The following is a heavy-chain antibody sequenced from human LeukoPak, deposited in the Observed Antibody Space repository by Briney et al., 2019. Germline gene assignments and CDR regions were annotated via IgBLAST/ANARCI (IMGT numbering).Heavy chain of an antibody. CDR1: GGSISSSSYY. CDR3: ARLSFSGYGGPMATAY. V-gene: IGHV4-39*01. J-gene: IGHJ4*02. D-gene: IGHD4-23*01. CDR2: IYYSGST. Sequence: SETLSLTCTVSGGSISSSSYYWGWIRQPPGKGLEWIGSIYYSGSTYYNPSLKSRVTISVDTSKNQFSLKLSSVTAADTAVYYCARLSFSGYGGPMATAYWGQGTLVTVSS.